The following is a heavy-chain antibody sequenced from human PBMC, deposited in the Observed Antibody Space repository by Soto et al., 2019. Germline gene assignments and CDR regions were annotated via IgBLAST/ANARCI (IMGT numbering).Heavy chain of an antibody. CDR1: GFTFSSYW. J-gene: IGHJ6*03. CDR2: INSDGSST. Sequence: GGSLRLSCAASGFTFSSYWMHWVRQAPGKGLVWVSRINSDGSSTSYADSVKGRFTISRDNAKNTLYLQMNSLRAEDTAVYYCARGGREEGISYYYYMDVWGKGTTVTVSS. V-gene: IGHV3-74*01. CDR3: ARGGREEGISYYYYMDV. D-gene: IGHD1-26*01.